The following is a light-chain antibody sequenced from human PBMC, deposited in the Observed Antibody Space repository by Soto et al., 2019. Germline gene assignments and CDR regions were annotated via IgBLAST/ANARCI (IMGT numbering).Light chain of an antibody. CDR2: GAS. CDR1: QSVSSTY. J-gene: IGKJ1*01. V-gene: IGKV3-20*01. CDR3: HQYVSSWR. Sequence: IVLTHSPGTLSLSPGERATLSCRASQSVSSTYVAWYQQKSGQAPRLLIYGASSRATGIPDRFSGSGSGTDFTLTISRLEPEDFAVYYCHQYVSSWRFGQGTKVDTK.